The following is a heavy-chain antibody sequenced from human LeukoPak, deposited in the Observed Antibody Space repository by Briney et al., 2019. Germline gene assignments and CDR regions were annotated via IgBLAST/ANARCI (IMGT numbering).Heavy chain of an antibody. CDR2: IYTSGST. CDR3: ARRSTTIFGVVTFDS. CDR1: GGSISSYY. V-gene: IGHV4-4*07. D-gene: IGHD3-3*01. J-gene: IGHJ4*02. Sequence: SETLSLTCTVSGGSISSYYWSWIRQPAGKGLEWIGRIYTSGSTNYNPSLKSRVTMSVDTSKNQFSLKLSSVTAADTAVYYCARRSTTIFGVVTFDSWGQGTLVTVSS.